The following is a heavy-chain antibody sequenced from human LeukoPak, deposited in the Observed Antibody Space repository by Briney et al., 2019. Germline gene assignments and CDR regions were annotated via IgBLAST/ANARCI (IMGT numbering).Heavy chain of an antibody. CDR3: AKDRDYYGSGSYSYYLDY. V-gene: IGHV3-23*01. CDR2: ISASGGNT. J-gene: IGHJ4*02. Sequence: PGGSLRLSCAASGFTFSGYVMTWVRQAPGKGLEWVSAISASGGNTYYADSVKGRFTISRDNSKNTLSLQMNSLRAEDTAVYYCAKDRDYYGSGSYSYYLDYWGQGTLVTVSS. CDR1: GFTFSGYV. D-gene: IGHD3-10*01.